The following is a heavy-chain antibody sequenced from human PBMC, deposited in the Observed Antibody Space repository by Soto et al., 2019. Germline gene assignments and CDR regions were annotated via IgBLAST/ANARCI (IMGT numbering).Heavy chain of an antibody. CDR3: ARGDWLGGYFPH. V-gene: IGHV1-18*01. D-gene: IGHD3-9*01. J-gene: IGHJ1*01. CDR1: GYTFINYD. CDR2: ISAYRGDT. Sequence: QVQLVQSGAEVKQPGASVKVSCKTSGYTFINYDIAWVRQAPGQGLEWMGWISAYRGDTKYAQMFQGRLTLTTDTSTSTAYMELWSLTSDDTAVYYCARGDWLGGYFPHWGQGTLVTVSS.